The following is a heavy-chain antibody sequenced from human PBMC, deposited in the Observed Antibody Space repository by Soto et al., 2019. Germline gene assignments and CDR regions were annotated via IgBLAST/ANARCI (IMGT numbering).Heavy chain of an antibody. CDR3: ARPPYPGCINAVCYPLDY. CDR2: INPSGGST. D-gene: IGHD2-8*01. V-gene: IGHV1-46*01. Sequence: QVQLVQSGAEVKKPGASVKISCKASGYTFTSYXXXXXXQAPGXGLEWMGIINPSGGSTNYAQKLQGRVAMTRDTSTSTVYMELNSLRSEDTAVYYCARPPYPGCINAVCYPLDYWGQGTLVTVSS. CDR1: GYTFTSYX. J-gene: IGHJ4*02.